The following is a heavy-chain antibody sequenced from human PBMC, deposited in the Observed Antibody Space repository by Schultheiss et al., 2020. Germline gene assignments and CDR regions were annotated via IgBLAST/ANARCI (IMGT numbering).Heavy chain of an antibody. J-gene: IGHJ6*02. D-gene: IGHD6-13*01. V-gene: IGHV3-72*01. Sequence: GESLKISCAASGFTFSDHYMDWVRQAPGKGPEWVGRTRNKANSYTTEYAASVKGRFTISRDDSKNSLYLQMNSLKTEDTAVYYCTRRVAAAGTKGYYYYGMDVWGQGATVTGSS. CDR3: TRRVAAAGTKGYYYYGMDV. CDR2: TRNKANSYTT. CDR1: GFTFSDHY.